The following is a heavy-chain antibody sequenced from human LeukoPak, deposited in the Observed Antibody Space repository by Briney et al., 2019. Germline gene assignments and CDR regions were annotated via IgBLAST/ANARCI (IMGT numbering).Heavy chain of an antibody. V-gene: IGHV4-59*01. CDR2: IYYSGST. CDR3: ARAPRNYDFFPTRGMDV. CDR1: GGSISSYY. J-gene: IGHJ6*03. D-gene: IGHD3-3*01. Sequence: SETLSLTCTVSGGSISSYYWSWIRQPPGKGLEWIGYIYYSGSTNYNPSLKSRVTISVDTSKNPFSLKLSSVTAADTAVYYCARAPRNYDFFPTRGMDVWGKGTTVTVSS.